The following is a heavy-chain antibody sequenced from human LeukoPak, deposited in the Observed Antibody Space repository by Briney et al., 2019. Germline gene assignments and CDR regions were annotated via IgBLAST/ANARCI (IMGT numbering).Heavy chain of an antibody. V-gene: IGHV3-30*03. Sequence: GGSLRLSCAASGFSLSYYGMHWVRQAPGKGLQWLAFISSDGSNKYYADSVKGRFTISRDNSKNTLYLQMNSLRAEDTAVYYCARAFPPYSSGWYYFDYWGQGTLVTVSS. CDR1: GFSLSYYG. J-gene: IGHJ4*02. CDR3: ARAFPPYSSGWYYFDY. CDR2: ISSDGSNK. D-gene: IGHD6-19*01.